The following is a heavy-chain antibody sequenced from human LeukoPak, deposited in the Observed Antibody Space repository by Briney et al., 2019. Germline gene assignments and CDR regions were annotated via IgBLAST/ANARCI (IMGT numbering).Heavy chain of an antibody. Sequence: GGSLRLSCAASGFTFSSYAMSWVRQAPGKGLEWVSAISGSGGSTYYADSVKGRFTISRDNSKNTLYLQMNSLRAEDTAVYHCAKGDDDYGDYYFDYWGQGTLVTVSS. CDR3: AKGDDDYGDYYFDY. D-gene: IGHD4-17*01. CDR1: GFTFSSYA. J-gene: IGHJ4*02. CDR2: ISGSGGST. V-gene: IGHV3-23*01.